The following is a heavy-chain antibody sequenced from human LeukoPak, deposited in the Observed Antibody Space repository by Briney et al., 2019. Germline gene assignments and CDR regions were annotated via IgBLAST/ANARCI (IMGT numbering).Heavy chain of an antibody. J-gene: IGHJ4*02. CDR3: ARDGRGEDIVATITFDY. CDR2: ISYDGSNK. CDR1: GFTFSSYA. V-gene: IGHV3-30*04. Sequence: GGSLRLSCAASGFTFSSYAMHWVRQAPGKGLEWVAVISYDGSNKYYADSVKGRFTISRDNSKNTLYLQMNSLRAEDTAVYYCARDGRGEDIVATITFDYWGQGTLATVSS. D-gene: IGHD5-12*01.